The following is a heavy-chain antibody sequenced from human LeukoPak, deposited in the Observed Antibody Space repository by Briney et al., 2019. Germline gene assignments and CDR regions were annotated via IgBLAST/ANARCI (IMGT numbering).Heavy chain of an antibody. Sequence: SETLSLTCTVSGYSINSDSYWAWIRPPPGKGLEWIGIISHRGSTYYNPSLKSRVTISVPTSKDQFSLKLSPVTAADTAVYYCARTYYYGSGSSSYIDYWGQGTLVTVSS. CDR2: ISHRGST. J-gene: IGHJ4*02. D-gene: IGHD3-10*01. CDR3: ARTYYYGSGSSSYIDY. CDR1: GYSINSDSY. V-gene: IGHV4-38-2*02.